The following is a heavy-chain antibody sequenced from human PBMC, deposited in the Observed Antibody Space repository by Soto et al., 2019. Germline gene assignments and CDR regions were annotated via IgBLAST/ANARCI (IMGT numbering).Heavy chain of an antibody. Sequence: PXGSLRLSCAASGGTFDDYAMHWVRQVPGKGLEWVSGINWNSGSIGYGDSVKGRFAISRDNAKNSLHLQMNSLSAEDTAFYYCVKDESINWYSGHFRHWGQGTLVTGSS. CDR1: GGTFDDYA. CDR3: VKDESINWYSGHFRH. V-gene: IGHV3-9*01. D-gene: IGHD1-26*01. J-gene: IGHJ1*01. CDR2: INWNSGSI.